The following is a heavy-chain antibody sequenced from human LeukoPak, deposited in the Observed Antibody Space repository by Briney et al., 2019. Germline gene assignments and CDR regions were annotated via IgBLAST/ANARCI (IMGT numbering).Heavy chain of an antibody. J-gene: IGHJ4*02. CDR3: ARVGSTSWYLDY. CDR1: GFTFSSYG. D-gene: IGHD2-2*01. V-gene: IGHV3-30*03. Sequence: GGSLRLSCAASGFTFSSYGMHWVRQAPGKGLEWVAVISYDGSNKYYADSVKGRFTISRDNSKNTLYLQMNSLRAEDTAVYYCARVGSTSWYLDYWGQGTLVTVSS. CDR2: ISYDGSNK.